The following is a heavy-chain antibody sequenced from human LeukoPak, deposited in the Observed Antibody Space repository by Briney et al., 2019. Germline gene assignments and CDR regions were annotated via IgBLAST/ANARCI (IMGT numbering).Heavy chain of an antibody. J-gene: IGHJ3*02. CDR3: ARGSVPASMLSDAFDI. D-gene: IGHD2-2*01. V-gene: IGHV1-18*04. Sequence: ASVKVSCKASGYIFNNYGINWVRQAPGQGLEWMGRISVDDGNRDYSQNFQGRVTMTTDTSTRTAYMELRSLRSDDTAVYYCARGSVPASMLSDAFDIWGQGTMVTVSS. CDR2: ISVDDGNR. CDR1: GYIFNNYG.